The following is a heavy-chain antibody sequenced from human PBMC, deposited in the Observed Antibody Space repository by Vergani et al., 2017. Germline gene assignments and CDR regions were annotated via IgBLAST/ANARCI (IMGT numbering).Heavy chain of an antibody. CDR2: ISYDGRNK. CDR3: ARDLQGGKDAFDI. CDR1: RFTFSNYA. D-gene: IGHD1-26*01. Sequence: QVQLVESGGGVVQSGRSLRLSCAASRFTFSNYAMHWVPQAPGKGLEWVAVISYDGRNKYYADSVKGRFTISRDNSKNTLYLQMNSLRAEDTAVYYCARDLQGGKDAFDIWGQGTMVTVSS. J-gene: IGHJ3*02. V-gene: IGHV3-30*04.